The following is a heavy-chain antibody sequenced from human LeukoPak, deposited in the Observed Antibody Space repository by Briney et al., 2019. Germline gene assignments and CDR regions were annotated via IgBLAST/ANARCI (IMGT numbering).Heavy chain of an antibody. Sequence: PSETLSLTCAVYGGSFSGYYRSWIRQPPGKGLEWIGEINHSGSTNYNPSLKSRVTISVDTSKNQFSLKLSSVTAADTAVYYCARGKWSSGWYFDYWGQGTLVTVSS. CDR2: INHSGST. CDR3: ARGKWSSGWYFDY. D-gene: IGHD6-19*01. J-gene: IGHJ4*02. CDR1: GGSFSGYY. V-gene: IGHV4-34*01.